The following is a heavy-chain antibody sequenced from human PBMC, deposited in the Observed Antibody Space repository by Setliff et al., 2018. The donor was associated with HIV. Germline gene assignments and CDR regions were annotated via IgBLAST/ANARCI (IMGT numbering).Heavy chain of an antibody. CDR3: ARITGTTR. Sequence: SGPTLVNPTETLTLTCTVSGFSLSNTRMGVSWIRQPPGKELEWIGSIYYSGSTYYNPSLKSRVTISVDTSKNQFSLKLSSVTAADTAVYYCARITGTTRWGQGTLVTVSS. J-gene: IGHJ4*02. CDR1: GFSLSNTRMG. CDR2: IYYSGST. D-gene: IGHD1-7*01. V-gene: IGHV4-39*01.